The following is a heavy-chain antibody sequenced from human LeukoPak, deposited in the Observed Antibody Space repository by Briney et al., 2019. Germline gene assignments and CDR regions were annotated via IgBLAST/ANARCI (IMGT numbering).Heavy chain of an antibody. Sequence: SETLSLTCAVSGISFDDYYWSWVRQTPGKGLEWIGEINHSGYTNDNPSLKSRVTLSIDTSRKQFSLNLRSVTVADAGTYYCTRMTTGHDYWGQGTLVTVSS. CDR1: GISFDDYY. J-gene: IGHJ4*02. CDR3: TRMTTGHDY. D-gene: IGHD4-17*01. V-gene: IGHV4-34*01. CDR2: INHSGYT.